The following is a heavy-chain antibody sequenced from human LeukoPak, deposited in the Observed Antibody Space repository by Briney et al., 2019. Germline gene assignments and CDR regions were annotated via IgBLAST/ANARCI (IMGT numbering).Heavy chain of an antibody. Sequence: GGSLRLSCAASGFTFSSYGMHWVRQAPGKGLEWVAFIRYDGSNKYYADSVKGRFTISRDNSKNTLWLQMNSLRAEDTAVYYCAKDIYLEPNYDSRYYYYMDVWGKGTTVTVSS. CDR3: AKDIYLEPNYDSRYYYYMDV. CDR2: IRYDGSNK. D-gene: IGHD3-22*01. CDR1: GFTFSSYG. J-gene: IGHJ6*03. V-gene: IGHV3-30*02.